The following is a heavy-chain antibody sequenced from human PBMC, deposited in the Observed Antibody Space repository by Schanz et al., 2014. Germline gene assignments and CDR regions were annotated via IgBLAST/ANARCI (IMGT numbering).Heavy chain of an antibody. CDR2: ISGSGGST. D-gene: IGHD2-8*02. CDR3: AKTLFPGGTQTFGN. Sequence: EVQLVASGGGLVQPGGSLRLSCAASGFTFSSYAMSWVRQAPGKGLEWVSAISGSGGSTYYADSAKGRFTISRDNSKSTLYVEMNSLRVEDTAVYYCAKTLFPGGTQTFGNWGRGTLVTVSS. J-gene: IGHJ4*02. CDR1: GFTFSSYA. V-gene: IGHV3-23*04.